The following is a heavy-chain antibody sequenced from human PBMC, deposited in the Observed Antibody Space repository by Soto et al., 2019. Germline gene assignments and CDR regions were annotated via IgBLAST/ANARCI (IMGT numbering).Heavy chain of an antibody. CDR3: ARVGATTFDY. V-gene: IGHV3-11*01. Sequence: GGSLRLSCAASGFTFSDYYMTWIRQPPGKGLEWLSYISGSGNTIYYADSVKGRFTVSRDNARNSLYLQMNSLRSEDTAVYYCARVGATTFDYWGQGTLVTVSS. CDR2: ISGSGNTI. CDR1: GFTFSDYY. J-gene: IGHJ4*02. D-gene: IGHD1-26*01.